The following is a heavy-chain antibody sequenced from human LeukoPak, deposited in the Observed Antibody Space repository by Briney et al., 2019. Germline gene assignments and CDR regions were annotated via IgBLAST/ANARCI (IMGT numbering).Heavy chain of an antibody. Sequence: SETLSLTCTVSGGSISSSSYYWGWIRQPPGKGLEWIGSIYYSGSTYYNPSLKSRIVMAVDTAKNQFSLKMKSVTAADTALYYCARGGNYHVRKTDSWGQGILVTVSS. J-gene: IGHJ4*02. D-gene: IGHD3-16*02. CDR3: ARGGNYHVRKTDS. CDR2: IYYSGST. CDR1: GGSISSSSYY. V-gene: IGHV4-39*02.